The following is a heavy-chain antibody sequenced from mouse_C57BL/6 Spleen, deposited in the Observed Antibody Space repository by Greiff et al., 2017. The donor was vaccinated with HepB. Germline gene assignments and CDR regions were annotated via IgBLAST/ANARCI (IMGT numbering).Heavy chain of an antibody. CDR3: ARFGYYGSSSYFDV. CDR1: GYTFTSYW. CDR2: IDPSDSET. J-gene: IGHJ1*03. Sequence: QVQLQQPGAELVRPGSSVKLSCKASGYTFTSYWMHWVKQRPIQGLEWIGNIDPSDSETHYNQKFKDKATLTVDKSSSTAYMQLSSLTSEDSAVYYCARFGYYGSSSYFDVWGTGTTVTVSS. D-gene: IGHD1-1*01. V-gene: IGHV1-52*01.